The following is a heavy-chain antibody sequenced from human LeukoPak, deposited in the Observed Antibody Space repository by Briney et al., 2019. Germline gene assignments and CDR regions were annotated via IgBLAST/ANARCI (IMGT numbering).Heavy chain of an antibody. CDR1: GGSFSGYY. D-gene: IGHD6-19*01. J-gene: IGHJ4*02. V-gene: IGHV4-34*01. CDR2: INHSGST. Sequence: SETLSLTCAVYGGSFSGYYWSWIRQPPGKGLEWIGEINHSGSTNYNPSLKSRVTISVDTSKNQSSLKLSSVTAADTAVYYCARGRQWLVRYFDYWGQGTLVTVSS. CDR3: ARGRQWLVRYFDY.